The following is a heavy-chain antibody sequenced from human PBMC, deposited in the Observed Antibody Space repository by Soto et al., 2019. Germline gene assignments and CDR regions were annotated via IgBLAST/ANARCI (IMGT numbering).Heavy chain of an antibody. J-gene: IGHJ5*02. CDR2: IYYSGST. CDR1: GGSISSYY. Sequence: SETLSLTCTVSGGSISSYYWSWIRQPPGKGLEWIGYIYYSGSTNYNPSLKSRVTISVDTSKNQFSLKLSSVTAADTAVYYCARSYDFWSAITHLDPWGQGTLVTVSS. CDR3: ARSYDFWSAITHLDP. V-gene: IGHV4-59*08. D-gene: IGHD3-3*01.